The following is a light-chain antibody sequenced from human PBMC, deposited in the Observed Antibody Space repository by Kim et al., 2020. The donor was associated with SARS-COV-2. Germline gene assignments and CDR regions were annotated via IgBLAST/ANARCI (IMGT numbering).Light chain of an antibody. CDR3: CSFAGSYFL. J-gene: IGLJ2*01. Sequence: PGQSVTISCTGTSSDVGGYNFVSWYQQHPGKAPKFMIYDVNKRPSGVPDRFSGSKSGNTASLTISGLQADDEADYYCCSFAGSYFLFGGGTHLTVL. CDR1: SSDVGGYNF. V-gene: IGLV2-11*03. CDR2: DVN.